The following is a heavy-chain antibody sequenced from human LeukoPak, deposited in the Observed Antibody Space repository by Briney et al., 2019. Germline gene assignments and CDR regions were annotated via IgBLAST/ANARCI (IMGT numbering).Heavy chain of an antibody. CDR2: ISASDGTT. CDR3: ARCGAAVTTHFSH. CDR1: GYSFSIYG. Sequence: ASVQVSCKASGYSFSIYGITWARQAPGQGLEYLGWISASDGTTNCAQKVQDRVTMTTDTSTSTAYLELRSLRSEDTAVYYCARCGAAVTTHFSHWGQGTLVTVSS. D-gene: IGHD4-17*01. J-gene: IGHJ4*02. V-gene: IGHV1-18*01.